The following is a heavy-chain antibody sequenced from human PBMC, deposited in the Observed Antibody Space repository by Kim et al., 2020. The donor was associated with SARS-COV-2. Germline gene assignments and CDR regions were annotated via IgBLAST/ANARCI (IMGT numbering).Heavy chain of an antibody. D-gene: IGHD6-13*01. V-gene: IGHV5-51*01. CDR3: ARGLSSSLGFFDD. Sequence: YGPAFQGQITISADKAVSTAYLQWSSLKASDTAMYYCARGLSSSLGFFDDWGQGTLVSVSS. J-gene: IGHJ4*02.